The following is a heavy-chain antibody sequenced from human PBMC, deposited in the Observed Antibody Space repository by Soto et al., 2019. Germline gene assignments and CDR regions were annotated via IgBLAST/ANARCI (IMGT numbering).Heavy chain of an antibody. D-gene: IGHD3-10*01. CDR3: ASREVLWFGESWFDP. J-gene: IGHJ5*02. Sequence: QVQLVQSGAEVKKPGASVKVSCKASGYTFTSYGISWVRQAPGQGLEWMGWISAYNGNTNYAQKLQGRVTMTTDTSTRTAYMELRSLRSDDTAVYYCASREVLWFGESWFDPWGQGTLVTVSS. CDR1: GYTFTSYG. CDR2: ISAYNGNT. V-gene: IGHV1-18*01.